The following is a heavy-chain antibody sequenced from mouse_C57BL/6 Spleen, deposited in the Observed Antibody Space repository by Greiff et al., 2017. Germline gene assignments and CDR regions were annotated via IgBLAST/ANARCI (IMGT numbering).Heavy chain of an antibody. J-gene: IGHJ3*01. Sequence: VKLQESGAELVRPGASVTLSCKASGYTFTDYEMHWVKQTPVHGLEWIGAIDPETGGTAYNQKFKGKARLTADKSSSTAYMELRSLTSEDSAVYYCTRGDYGSSPFAYWGQGTLVTVSA. CDR3: TRGDYGSSPFAY. CDR1: GYTFTDYE. V-gene: IGHV1-15*01. CDR2: IDPETGGT. D-gene: IGHD1-1*01.